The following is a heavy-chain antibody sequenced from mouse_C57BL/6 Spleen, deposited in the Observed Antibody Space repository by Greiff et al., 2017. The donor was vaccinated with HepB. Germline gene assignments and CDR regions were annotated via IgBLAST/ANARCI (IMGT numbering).Heavy chain of an antibody. CDR1: GYSFTGYY. V-gene: IGHV1-43*01. J-gene: IGHJ3*01. Sequence: VQLKQSGPELVKPGASVKISCKASGYSFTGYYMHWVKQSSEKSLEWIGEINPSTGGTSYNQKFKGKATLTVDKSSSTAYMQLKSLTSEDSAVYYCARGHDGYYVLFAYWGQGTLVTVSA. CDR2: INPSTGGT. D-gene: IGHD2-3*01. CDR3: ARGHDGYYVLFAY.